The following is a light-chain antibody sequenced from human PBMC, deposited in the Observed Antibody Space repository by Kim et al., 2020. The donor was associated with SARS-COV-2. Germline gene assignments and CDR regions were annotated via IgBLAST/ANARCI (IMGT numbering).Light chain of an antibody. Sequence: QSVLTQPPSVSGAPGQRVTISCTGSSSNIGAGYDVHWYHQLPGTAPKLLIYNNNNRPSEVPDRFSGSKSGSSASLAITGLQAEDEADYYCQSYATSLSGSVFGGGTQLTVL. CDR1: SSNIGAGYD. CDR2: NNN. J-gene: IGLJ3*02. V-gene: IGLV1-40*01. CDR3: QSYATSLSGSV.